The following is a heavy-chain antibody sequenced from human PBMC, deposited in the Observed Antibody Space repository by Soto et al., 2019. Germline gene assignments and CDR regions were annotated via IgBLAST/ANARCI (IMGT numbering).Heavy chain of an antibody. CDR1: GFSLSTSGVG. J-gene: IGHJ4*02. D-gene: IGHD2-15*01. CDR3: AHRRYCSGGSCYDY. V-gene: IGHV2-5*02. CDR2: IFWDDDK. Sequence: QITLKESGPTLVKPTQTLTLTCTFSGFSLSTSGVGVGWIRQPPGKALEWLAIIFWDDDKRYSPSLKSRVTITKDPSKNQVVLTMTNMDPVDTATYYCAHRRYCSGGSCYDYWGQGTLVTVSS.